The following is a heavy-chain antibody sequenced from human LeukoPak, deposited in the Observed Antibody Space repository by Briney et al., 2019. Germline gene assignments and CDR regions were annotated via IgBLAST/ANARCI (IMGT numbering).Heavy chain of an antibody. D-gene: IGHD3-10*01. CDR3: AKDFRRYYGSGSYYNV. CDR2: IRYDGSNK. Sequence: GGSLRLSCAASGFTFSSYGMHWVRQAPGKGLEWVAFIRYDGSNKYYADSVKGRFTISRDNSKNTLYLQMNSLRAEDTAVYYCAKDFRRYYGSGSYYNVWGQGTLVTVSS. V-gene: IGHV3-30*02. CDR1: GFTFSSYG. J-gene: IGHJ4*02.